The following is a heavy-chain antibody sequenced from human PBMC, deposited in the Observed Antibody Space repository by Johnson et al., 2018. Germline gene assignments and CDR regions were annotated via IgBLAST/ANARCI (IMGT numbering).Heavy chain of an antibody. J-gene: IGHJ1*01. D-gene: IGHD2-2*01. CDR2: INWNSGII. V-gene: IGHV3-9*01. Sequence: VQLVESGGGLVQPGRSLRLSCAASGFTFDDYAMQWVRQAPGKGLEWVSGINWNSGIIDYADSVKGRFTLSRDNAKNSLYLQMNSLRAEDTAVYYCARDENYCSSTSCYPLAQHWGQGTLVTVSS. CDR1: GFTFDDYA. CDR3: ARDENYCSSTSCYPLAQH.